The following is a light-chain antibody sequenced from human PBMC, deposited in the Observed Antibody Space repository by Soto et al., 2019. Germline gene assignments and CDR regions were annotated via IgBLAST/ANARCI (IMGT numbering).Light chain of an antibody. V-gene: IGKV1-39*02. J-gene: IGKJ1*01. CDR3: QHYNSYSEA. CDR1: QSIITY. CDR2: AAS. Sequence: DFQMTHCLSFLASSFLYRGAITCRASQSIITYLNWYQQKPGKAPKLLIYAASSLQSGVPSRFSGSGSGTDFTLTISSLQPEDFATYYCQHYNSYSEAFGQGTKVDIK.